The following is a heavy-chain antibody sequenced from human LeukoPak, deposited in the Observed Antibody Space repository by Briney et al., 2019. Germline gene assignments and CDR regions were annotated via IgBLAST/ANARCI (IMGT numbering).Heavy chain of an antibody. Sequence: PGGSLRLSCAASGFTVSSNYMSWVRQAPGKGLEWVSGIYSGGSTYYADSVKGRFTISRDNSKNTLYLQMNSLRAEDTAVYYCARESSDSSGYYSHAFDIWGQGTIVTVSS. D-gene: IGHD3-22*01. V-gene: IGHV3-53*01. CDR3: ARESSDSSGYYSHAFDI. J-gene: IGHJ3*02. CDR2: IYSGGST. CDR1: GFTVSSNY.